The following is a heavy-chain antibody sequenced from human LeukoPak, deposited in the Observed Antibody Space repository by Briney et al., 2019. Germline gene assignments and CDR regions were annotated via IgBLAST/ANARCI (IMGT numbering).Heavy chain of an antibody. D-gene: IGHD4-17*01. Sequence: LSLTCAVSGGSISSGGYSWSWIRQPPGKGLEWVSSISSSSSYIYYADSVKGRFTISRDNAKNSLYLQMNSLRAEDTAVYYCARVRFYGDRGIYYYYYYMDVWGKGTTVTVSS. CDR3: ARVRFYGDRGIYYYYYYMDV. J-gene: IGHJ6*03. V-gene: IGHV3-21*01. CDR2: ISSSSSYI. CDR1: GGSISSGGYS.